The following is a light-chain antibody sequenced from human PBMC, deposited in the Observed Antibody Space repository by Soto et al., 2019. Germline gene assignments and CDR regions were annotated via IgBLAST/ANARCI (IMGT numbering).Light chain of an antibody. V-gene: IGKV1-39*01. CDR2: TSG. J-gene: IGKJ2*01. CDR1: QRITTY. Sequence: QMTQSPSSLSASVGDRVTITCRASQRITTYLNWYQQKPGEAPKLLISTSGTLQRGVPSRFSGSGSGTDFSLTITALRPEDFATYYCQQTYSTPYTFGQGTKLEIK. CDR3: QQTYSTPYT.